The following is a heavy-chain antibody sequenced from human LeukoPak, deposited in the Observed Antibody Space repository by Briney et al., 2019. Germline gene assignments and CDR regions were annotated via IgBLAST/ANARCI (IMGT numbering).Heavy chain of an antibody. Sequence: GGSLRLSCAASGFTVSSNYMSWVRQAPGKGLEWVSVIYSGGSTYYADSVKDRFTISRDNSKNTLYLQMNSLRAEDTAVYYCARASVGYDSSGSIGDWGQGTLVTVSS. D-gene: IGHD3-22*01. CDR2: IYSGGST. CDR1: GFTVSSNY. CDR3: ARASVGYDSSGSIGD. V-gene: IGHV3-66*01. J-gene: IGHJ4*02.